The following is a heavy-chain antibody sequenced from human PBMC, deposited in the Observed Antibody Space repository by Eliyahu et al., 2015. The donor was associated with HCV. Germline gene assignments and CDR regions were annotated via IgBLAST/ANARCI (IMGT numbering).Heavy chain of an antibody. J-gene: IGHJ2*01. Sequence: QVQLQESGPGPVKPSQTLSLTCNVSXASXSTXRXFWSWIRQSAGKGLXWIGRIYTTGXTDYNPSLMSRVTLSLDASTNQFSLKLTSVTAADTAVYYCARTGNWKVLYFDLWGRGALVTVSS. D-gene: IGHD1-1*01. CDR3: ARTGNWKVLYFDL. V-gene: IGHV4-61*02. CDR1: XASXSTXRXF. CDR2: IYTTGXT.